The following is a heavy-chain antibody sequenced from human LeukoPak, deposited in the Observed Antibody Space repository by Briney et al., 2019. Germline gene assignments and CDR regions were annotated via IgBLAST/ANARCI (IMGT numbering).Heavy chain of an antibody. Sequence: GASVKVSCKASGYTFTGYYMHWVRQAPGQGLEWMGWINPNSGGTNYAQKFQGRVTMTRDTSISTAYMELSRLRSDDTAVYYCARESHYYDSSGPYPADYWGQGTLVTVSS. J-gene: IGHJ4*02. CDR1: GYTFTGYY. CDR2: INPNSGGT. CDR3: ARESHYYDSSGPYPADY. V-gene: IGHV1-2*02. D-gene: IGHD3-22*01.